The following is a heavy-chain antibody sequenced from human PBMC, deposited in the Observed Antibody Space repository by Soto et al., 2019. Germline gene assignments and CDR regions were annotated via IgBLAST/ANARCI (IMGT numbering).Heavy chain of an antibody. CDR2: ISYDGSNK. J-gene: IGHJ6*02. V-gene: IGHV3-30-3*01. CDR1: GFTFSSYA. D-gene: IGHD3-3*01. Sequence: PGGSLRLSCAASGFTFSSYAMHWVRQAPGKGLEWVAVISYDGSNKYYADSVKGRFTISRDNSKNTLYLQMNSLRAEDTAVYYCARELGVVISSYYYYGMDVWGQGTTVTVSS. CDR3: ARELGVVISSYYYYGMDV.